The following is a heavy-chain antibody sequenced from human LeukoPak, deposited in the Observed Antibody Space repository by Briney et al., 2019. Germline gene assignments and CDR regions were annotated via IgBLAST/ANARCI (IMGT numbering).Heavy chain of an antibody. D-gene: IGHD6-13*01. Sequence: SVKASCKASGGTFSSYAISWVRQAPGQGLEWMGGIIPIFGTANYAQKFQGRVTITADESTSTAYMELSSLRSEDTAVYYCARDSSQQGPRSPYYYYGMDVWGQGTTVTVSS. CDR3: ARDSSQQGPRSPYYYYGMDV. CDR1: GGTFSSYA. CDR2: IIPIFGTA. J-gene: IGHJ6*02. V-gene: IGHV1-69*01.